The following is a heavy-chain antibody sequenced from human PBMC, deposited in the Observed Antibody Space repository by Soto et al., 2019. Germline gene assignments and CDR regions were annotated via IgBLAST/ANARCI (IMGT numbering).Heavy chain of an antibody. CDR1: GFTFSSYA. V-gene: IGHV3-30-3*01. D-gene: IGHD6-19*01. CDR3: ANRGNIAVVSFDY. CDR2: ISYDGSNK. J-gene: IGHJ4*02. Sequence: GGSLRLSCAASGFTFSSYAMHWVRQAPGKGLEWVAVISYDGSNKYYADSVKGRFTISRDNSKNTLYLQMNSLRAEDTAVYYCANRGNIAVVSFDYWGQGTLVTVSS.